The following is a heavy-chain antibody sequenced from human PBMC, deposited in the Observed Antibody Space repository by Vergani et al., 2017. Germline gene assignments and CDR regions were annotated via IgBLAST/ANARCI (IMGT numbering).Heavy chain of an antibody. CDR1: GYSISSGYY. CDR2: IYHSGST. CDR3: ARDXGDYDFWSGYYSRNWFDP. V-gene: IGHV4-38-2*02. D-gene: IGHD3-3*01. J-gene: IGHJ5*02. Sequence: QVQLQESGPGLVKPSETLSLTCTVSGYSISSGYYWGWIRQPPGKGLEWIGSIYHSGSTYYNPSLKVRVTISVDTSKNQFSLKLSSVTAADTAVYYCARDXGDYDFWSGYYSRNWFDPWGQGTLVTVSS.